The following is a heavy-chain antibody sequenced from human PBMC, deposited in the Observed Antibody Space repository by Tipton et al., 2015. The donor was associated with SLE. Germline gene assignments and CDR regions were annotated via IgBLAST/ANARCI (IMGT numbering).Heavy chain of an antibody. CDR3: ARASVEYSYYYVDV. J-gene: IGHJ6*03. V-gene: IGHV4-59*01. CDR2: IFYTGTT. CDR1: GGSLSSYY. Sequence: TLSLTCRVSGGSLSSYYWNWIRQHPGKGLEWIAYIFYTGTTYYNPSLKSRVTISIDTSKNHFSLKLTSVTAADTAVYYCARASVEYSYYYVDVCGKGTTVTVSS. D-gene: IGHD4-23*01.